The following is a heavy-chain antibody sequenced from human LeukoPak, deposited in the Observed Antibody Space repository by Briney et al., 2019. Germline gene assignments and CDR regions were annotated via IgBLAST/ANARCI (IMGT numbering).Heavy chain of an antibody. V-gene: IGHV3-23*01. CDR2: ISGSGGST. CDR1: GFTFSSYA. D-gene: IGHD3-22*01. Sequence: GGSLRLSNAASGFTFSSYAMSWVRQAPGKGLEWVSAISGSGGSTYHADSVKGRFTISRDNSKNTLYLQMNSLRAEDTAVYYCARMYYYDSSGYYAGPFDYWGQGTLVTVSS. CDR3: ARMYYYDSSGYYAGPFDY. J-gene: IGHJ4*02.